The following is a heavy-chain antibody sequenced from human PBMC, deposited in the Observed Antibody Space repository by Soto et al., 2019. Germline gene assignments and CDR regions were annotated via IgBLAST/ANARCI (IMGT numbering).Heavy chain of an antibody. CDR3: ARGCNSGGTCYREPPVS. V-gene: IGHV1-2*02. CDR1: GYTFTGYY. Sequence: QVQLVQSGAEVKKPGASVKVSCKASGYTFTGYYMHWVRQAPGQGLEWMGWINPNSGGTNYAQKFQGRVTMTRDTSISTAYMELTLRSDDTAVYYCARGCNSGGTCYREPPVSWGQGTMVTVSS. D-gene: IGHD2-15*01. CDR2: INPNSGGT. J-gene: IGHJ3*01.